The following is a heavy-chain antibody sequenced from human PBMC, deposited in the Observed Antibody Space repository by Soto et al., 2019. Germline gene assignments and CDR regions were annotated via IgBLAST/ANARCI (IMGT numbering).Heavy chain of an antibody. CDR2: IYYSGST. J-gene: IGHJ6*02. V-gene: IGHV4-30-4*01. CDR3: ARWVDYGLGYGMDV. D-gene: IGHD4-17*01. CDR1: GVSISSGDYY. Sequence: SETLSLTCTVSGVSISSGDYYWSWIRQPPGKGLEWIGYIYYSGSTYYNPSLKSRVTIPVDTSKNQFSLKLSSVTAADTAVYYCARWVDYGLGYGMDVWGQGTTVTVSS.